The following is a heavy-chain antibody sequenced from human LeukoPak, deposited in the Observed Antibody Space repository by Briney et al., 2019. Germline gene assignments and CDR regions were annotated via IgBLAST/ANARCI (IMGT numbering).Heavy chain of an antibody. CDR1: GGSISSYY. J-gene: IGHJ4*02. D-gene: IGHD1-26*01. V-gene: IGHV4-59*01. Sequence: SETLSLTCTVSGGSISSYYWSWIRQPPGKGLEWVGYIYYSGSTHYNPSLKSRVTISVDTSKNQFSLKLSSVTAADTAVYYCAGARTFSGSSISDYWGQGTLVTVSS. CDR2: IYYSGST. CDR3: AGARTFSGSSISDY.